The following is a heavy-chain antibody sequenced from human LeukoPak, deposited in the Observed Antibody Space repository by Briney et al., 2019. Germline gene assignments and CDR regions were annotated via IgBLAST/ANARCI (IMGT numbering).Heavy chain of an antibody. J-gene: IGHJ4*02. D-gene: IGHD2/OR15-2a*01. CDR1: VASVSSSH. V-gene: IGHV4-59*02. CDR2: LSYTGKT. CDR3: SEGYFEPFDH. Sequence: PSETLSLTCVVSVASVSSSHWNWIRQLPGKGLEWIGCLSYTGKTDYNPSLTSRVTISLDTSKNQVSLKLRSVTAADTAVYYCSEGYFEPFDHWGQGTLVTVSS.